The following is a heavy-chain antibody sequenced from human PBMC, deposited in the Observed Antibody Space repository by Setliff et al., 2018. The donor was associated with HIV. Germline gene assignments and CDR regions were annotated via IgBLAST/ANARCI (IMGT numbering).Heavy chain of an antibody. J-gene: IGHJ5*02. V-gene: IGHV4-34*01. CDR3: ARAFGSGSYRWFDP. Sequence: SETLSLTCAVYVESFSGFYWSWIRQPPGKGLEWIGEINHSGITYYNPSLKSRVTISVDTSKNQFSLRLSSVTAADTAVYYCARAFGSGSYRWFDPWGQGTLVTVSS. CDR2: INHSGIT. D-gene: IGHD3-10*01. CDR1: VESFSGFY.